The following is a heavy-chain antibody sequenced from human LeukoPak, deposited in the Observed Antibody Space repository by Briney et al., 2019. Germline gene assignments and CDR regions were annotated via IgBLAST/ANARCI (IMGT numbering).Heavy chain of an antibody. CDR3: AREGCYSSGSGTQKTFDY. Sequence: ASVKVSCKASGYTFTSHLMHWVRQAPGQGLEWMGVMNPSDGSTTYAQKFQGRLTMTWDTSTTTVYMELYSLRSEDTAVYFCAREGCYSSGSGTQKTFDYWGQGSLVTVSS. CDR2: MNPSDGST. V-gene: IGHV1-46*01. CDR1: GYTFTSHL. J-gene: IGHJ4*02. D-gene: IGHD3-10*01.